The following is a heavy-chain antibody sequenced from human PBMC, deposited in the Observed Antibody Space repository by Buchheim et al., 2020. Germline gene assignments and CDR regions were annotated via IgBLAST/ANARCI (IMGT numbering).Heavy chain of an antibody. Sequence: QVQLVESGRGVVQPGRSLRLSCAASGFTFSSYGMHWVRQAPGKGLEWVAVISYDGSNKYYADSVKGRFTISRDNSKNTLYLQMNSLRAEDTAVYYCAKDLWLRTRLGASFDYWGQGTL. CDR3: AKDLWLRTRLGASFDY. CDR2: ISYDGSNK. J-gene: IGHJ4*02. V-gene: IGHV3-30*18. CDR1: GFTFSSYG. D-gene: IGHD5-12*01.